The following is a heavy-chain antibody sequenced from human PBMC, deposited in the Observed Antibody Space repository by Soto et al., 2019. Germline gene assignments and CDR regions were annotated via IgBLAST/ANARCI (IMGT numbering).Heavy chain of an antibody. V-gene: IGHV4-30-2*01. CDR3: AREGPADEVQRGNYSSSWYGDFDY. CDR2: IYHSGST. D-gene: IGHD6-13*01. J-gene: IGHJ4*02. Sequence: PSETLSLTCAVSGDFISNGGYSWTWMRQPPGKGLEWIGYIYHSGSTYYNPYLKSRVNISVDSSKNQFSLKLSSVTAADTAVYYCAREGPADEVQRGNYSSSWYGDFDYWGQGTLVTVSS. CDR1: GDFISNGGYS.